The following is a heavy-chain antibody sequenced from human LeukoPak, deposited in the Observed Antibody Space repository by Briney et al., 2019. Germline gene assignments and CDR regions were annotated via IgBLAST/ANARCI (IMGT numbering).Heavy chain of an antibody. V-gene: IGHV4-34*01. D-gene: IGHD3/OR15-3a*01. CDR2: INHSGST. CDR1: GGSFSGYY. J-gene: IGHJ5*02. Sequence: NPSETLSLTCAVYGGSFSGYYWSWIRQPPGKGLEWIGEINHSGSTNYNPSLKSRVTISVDTSKNQFSLKLSSVPAADTAVHYCARSGDWSWFDPWGQGTLVTVSS. CDR3: ARSGDWSWFDP.